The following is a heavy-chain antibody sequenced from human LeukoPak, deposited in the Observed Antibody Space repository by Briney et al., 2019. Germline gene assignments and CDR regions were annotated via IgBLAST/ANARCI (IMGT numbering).Heavy chain of an antibody. CDR1: GFTFSDYY. J-gene: IGHJ5*02. CDR2: ISSSGSTI. D-gene: IGHD3-10*01. CDR3: ARVGPFGSGGTLTPNWFDP. V-gene: IGHV3-11*01. Sequence: GGSLRLSCAASGFTFSDYYMSWIRQAPGKGLEWVSYISSSGSTIYYADSVKGRFTISRDNAKNSLYLQMNSLRAEDTAVYYCARVGPFGSGGTLTPNWFDPWGQGTLVTVSS.